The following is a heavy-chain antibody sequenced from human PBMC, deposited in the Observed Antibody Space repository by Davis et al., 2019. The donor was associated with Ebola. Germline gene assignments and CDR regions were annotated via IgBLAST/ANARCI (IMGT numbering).Heavy chain of an antibody. CDR3: ARASWLGTGAYE. V-gene: IGHV4-34*01. CDR1: GGSFSGYY. Sequence: GSLRLSCAVYGGSFSGYYWSWIRQPPGKGLEWIGEINHSGSTNYNPSLKSRVTISVDRSKNQFSLKLSSVTAADTAVYYCARASWLGTGAYEWGQGTLVTVSS. CDR2: INHSGST. J-gene: IGHJ4*02. D-gene: IGHD1-1*01.